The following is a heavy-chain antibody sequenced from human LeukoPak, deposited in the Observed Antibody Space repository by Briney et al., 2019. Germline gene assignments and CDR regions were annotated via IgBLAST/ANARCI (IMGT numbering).Heavy chain of an antibody. J-gene: IGHJ4*02. D-gene: IGHD3-22*01. CDR2: INHSGST. CDR1: GGSFSGYY. Sequence: SQTLSLTCAVYGGSFSGYYWSWICQPPGKGLEWIGEINHSGSTNYNPSLKSRVTISVDTSKNQFSLKLSSVTAADTAVYYCARSPLYYYDSSGYLLDYWGQGTLVTVSS. V-gene: IGHV4-34*01. CDR3: ARSPLYYYDSSGYLLDY.